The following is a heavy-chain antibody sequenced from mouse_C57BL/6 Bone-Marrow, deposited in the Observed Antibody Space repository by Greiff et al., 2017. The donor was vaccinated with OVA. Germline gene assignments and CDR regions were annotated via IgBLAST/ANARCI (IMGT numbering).Heavy chain of an antibody. CDR1: GFNIKDDY. D-gene: IGHD1-1*01. V-gene: IGHV14-4*01. CDR3: TDGTIDY. Sequence: VQRQQAGAELGRPGASVKLSCTASGFNIKDDYMHWVKQRPEQGLEWIGWIDPENGDTEYASKFQGKATITADTSSNTAYLQLSSLTSEDTAVYYCTDGTIDYWGQGTTLTVSS. CDR2: IDPENGDT. J-gene: IGHJ2*01.